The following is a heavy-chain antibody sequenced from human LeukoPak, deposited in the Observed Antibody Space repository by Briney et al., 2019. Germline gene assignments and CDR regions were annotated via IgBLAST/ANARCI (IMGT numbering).Heavy chain of an antibody. J-gene: IGHJ4*02. V-gene: IGHV4-34*01. D-gene: IGHD3-22*01. CDR3: ARPPHYYDTSGHSV. CDR2: INHSGST. Sequence: SETLSLTCAVYGGSFSGYYWSWIRQPPGKGLEWIGEINHSGSTNYNPSLKSRVTISVDTSKNQFSLRLNSVTAADTAVYYCARPPHYYDTSGHSVWGQGTLVTVSS. CDR1: GGSFSGYY.